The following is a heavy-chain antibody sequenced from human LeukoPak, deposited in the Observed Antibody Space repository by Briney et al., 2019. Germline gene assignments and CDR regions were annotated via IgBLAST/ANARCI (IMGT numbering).Heavy chain of an antibody. V-gene: IGHV3-48*01. Sequence: GGSLRLSCAASEFTFSSYSMNWVRQAPGKGLEWVSYITNSGNSKSYADSVKGRFTISRDNTKNSLYLQMNSLRAEDTAVYYCARSPPTYYDFWSGYYRGYYGMDVWGQGTTVTVSS. CDR1: EFTFSSYS. CDR2: ITNSGNSK. CDR3: ARSPPTYYDFWSGYYRGYYGMDV. J-gene: IGHJ6*02. D-gene: IGHD3-3*01.